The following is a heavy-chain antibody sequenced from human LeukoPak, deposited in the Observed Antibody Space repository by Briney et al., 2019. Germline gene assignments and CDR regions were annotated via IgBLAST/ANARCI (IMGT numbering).Heavy chain of an antibody. CDR3: AKDLYYDYRLEY. V-gene: IGHV3-30*18. CDR1: GGSISSSS. D-gene: IGHD3-3*01. Sequence: LSLTCTVSGGSISSSSYYWGWIRQPPGKGLEWVAVISNDGRERYFVDSVKGRFTISRDNSNNTVYLEMNSLRPEDTAVYYCAKDLYYDYRLEYWGQGTLVTVSS. J-gene: IGHJ4*02. CDR2: ISNDGRER.